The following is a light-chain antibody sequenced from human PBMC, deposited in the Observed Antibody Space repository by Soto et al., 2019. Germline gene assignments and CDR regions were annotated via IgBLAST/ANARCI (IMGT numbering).Light chain of an antibody. CDR2: EDN. J-gene: IGLJ3*02. CDR1: SGSIASNY. V-gene: IGLV6-57*01. Sequence: FMLTQPHSVSESPGKTVIISCTRSSGSIASNYVQWYQQRPGSSPTTVIYEDNQRPSGVPDRFSGSIDSSSNSASLTISGLETEDEADYYCQSYDATNQVFGGGPKRTVL. CDR3: QSYDATNQV.